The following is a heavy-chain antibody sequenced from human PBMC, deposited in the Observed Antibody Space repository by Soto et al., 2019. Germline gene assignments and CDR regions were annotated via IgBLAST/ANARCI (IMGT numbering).Heavy chain of an antibody. CDR3: ARQEGQWLVRGFDY. D-gene: IGHD6-19*01. Sequence: EVQLVESGGGLVKPGGSLRLSCAASGFIFSTYEMNWVRQAPGKGLEWVSAISASISHTYYADSVKGRFTISRDNAKNSLYLQMNSLRAEDTAVYYCARQEGQWLVRGFDYWGQGTLVTVSS. CDR2: ISASISHT. J-gene: IGHJ4*02. V-gene: IGHV3-21*04. CDR1: GFIFSTYE.